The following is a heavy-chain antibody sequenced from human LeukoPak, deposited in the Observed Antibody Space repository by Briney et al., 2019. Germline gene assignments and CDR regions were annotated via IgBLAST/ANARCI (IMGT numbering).Heavy chain of an antibody. CDR2: IYYSGST. CDR3: ARDPGYCSSTSCYAGAFDI. CDR1: GGSISSYY. J-gene: IGHJ3*02. D-gene: IGHD2-2*01. Sequence: SETLSLTCTVSGGSISSYYWSWIRQPPGKGLEWIGYIYYSGSTNYNPSLKSRVTISVDTSKNQFSLKLSSVTAADTAVYYCARDPGYCSSTSCYAGAFDIWGQGAMVTVSS. V-gene: IGHV4-59*01.